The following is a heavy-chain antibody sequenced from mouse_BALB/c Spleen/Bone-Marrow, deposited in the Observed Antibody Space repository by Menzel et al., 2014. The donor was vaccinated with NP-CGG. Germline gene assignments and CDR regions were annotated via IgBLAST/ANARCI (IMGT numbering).Heavy chain of an antibody. CDR2: ISSGSSTV. CDR3: ARSGSSSGYFDY. D-gene: IGHD1-1*01. CDR1: GFTFSSFG. J-gene: IGHJ2*01. V-gene: IGHV5-17*02. Sequence: EVQLVESGGGLVQPGGSRKLSCAASGFTFSSFGMHWVRQAPEKGLEWVAYISSGSSTVYNADKVMGRFTISRDNPKNTLFLQMTSLRSEDTAMYYCARSGSSSGYFDYWGQGTTLTVSS.